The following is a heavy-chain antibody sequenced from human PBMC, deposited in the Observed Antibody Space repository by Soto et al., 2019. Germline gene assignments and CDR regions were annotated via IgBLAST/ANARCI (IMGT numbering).Heavy chain of an antibody. CDR3: ARDGGVAATLANYFDY. J-gene: IGHJ4*02. V-gene: IGHV3-21*01. CDR1: GFTFNSYR. D-gene: IGHD2-15*01. Sequence: EVQLVESGGGLVKPGGSLRLSCAASGFTFNSYRMNWVRQAPGKGLEWVSSMSRSSRYIYYADSVKGRFTISRDNAKNSVYLQMNSLRAEDTAVYYCARDGGVAATLANYFDYWGQGTLVTVSS. CDR2: MSRSSRYI.